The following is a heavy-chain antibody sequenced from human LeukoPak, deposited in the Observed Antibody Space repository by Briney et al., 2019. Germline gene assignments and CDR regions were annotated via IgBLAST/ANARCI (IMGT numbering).Heavy chain of an antibody. V-gene: IGHV4-34*01. CDR1: GGSFSGYY. D-gene: IGHD3-22*01. Sequence: SETLSLTCAVYGGSFSGYYWSWIRQPPGKGLEWIGEINHSGSTNYNPSLKSRVTISVDTSKNQFPLKLSSVTAADTAVYYCARVNRAYYYDSSGYNYWGQGTLVTVSS. J-gene: IGHJ4*02. CDR2: INHSGST. CDR3: ARVNRAYYYDSSGYNY.